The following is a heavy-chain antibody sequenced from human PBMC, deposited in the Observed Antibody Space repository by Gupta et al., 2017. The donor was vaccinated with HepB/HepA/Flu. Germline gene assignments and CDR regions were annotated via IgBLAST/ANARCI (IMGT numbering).Heavy chain of an antibody. CDR1: GESFSPYY. V-gene: IGHV4-34*01. Sequence: QEQLQQWGAGLLKPSETLSLTCAVYGESFSPYYWSWLRQPPGKGLEWIGEITQSGSTNYNPALKSRVTISVDKSKKQFSLKLTSVTAADTALYYCARGDVVLVIAVRPAAFDIWGQGTMVTVSS. D-gene: IGHD2-21*01. CDR2: ITQSGST. CDR3: ARGDVVLVIAVRPAAFDI. J-gene: IGHJ3*02.